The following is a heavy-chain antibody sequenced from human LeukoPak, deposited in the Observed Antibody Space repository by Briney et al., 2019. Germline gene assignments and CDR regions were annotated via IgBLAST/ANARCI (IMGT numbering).Heavy chain of an antibody. D-gene: IGHD2-8*02. CDR2: INWNGGST. J-gene: IGHJ4*02. Sequence: GGSLRLSCAPSGFTFDDYGMSWVRQAPGKGLEWVSGINWNGGSTGYADSVKGRFTISRDNAKNSLYLQMNSLRAEDTALYYCARGTGGSYFDYWGQGTLVTVSS. CDR1: GFTFDDYG. CDR3: ARGTGGSYFDY. V-gene: IGHV3-20*04.